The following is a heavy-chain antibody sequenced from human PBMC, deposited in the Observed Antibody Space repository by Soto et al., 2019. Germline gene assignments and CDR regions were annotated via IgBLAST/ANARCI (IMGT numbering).Heavy chain of an antibody. Sequence: GGSLRLSCAASGFAFSSYATSWIRQAPGKGLEWVSSITSGGGNTYYADSVKGRFTISRDNSKNTLYLQMSSLRAEDTAVYYCAKHCGSSNCYRFDPWGQGTLVTVSS. D-gene: IGHD2-2*01. CDR3: AKHCGSSNCYRFDP. V-gene: IGHV3-23*01. CDR1: GFAFSSYA. CDR2: ITSGGGNT. J-gene: IGHJ5*02.